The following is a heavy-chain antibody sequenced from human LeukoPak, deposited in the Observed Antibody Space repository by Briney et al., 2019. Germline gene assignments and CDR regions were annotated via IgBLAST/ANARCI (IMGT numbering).Heavy chain of an antibody. CDR2: NSWSGGST. CDR1: VLTFSSYS. CDR3: SRYCSTTSCQGAYYGMDV. V-gene: IGHV3-23*01. Sequence: GGALRLACSASVLTFSSYSVGSVRRAPGRGLEWVQNNSWSGGSTYYADSVKGRFTISRDNSKNTLYLQMNSLRAEDTALYYCSRYCSTTSCQGAYYGMDVWGQGTTVTVSS. D-gene: IGHD2-2*01. J-gene: IGHJ6*02.